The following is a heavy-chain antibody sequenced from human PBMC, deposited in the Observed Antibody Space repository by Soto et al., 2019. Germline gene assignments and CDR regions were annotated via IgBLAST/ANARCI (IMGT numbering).Heavy chain of an antibody. CDR1: GFTFSSCA. D-gene: IGHD3-22*01. V-gene: IGHV3-23*01. CDR2: ISGSGGST. J-gene: IGHJ4*02. Sequence: APSLRLSSGASGFTFSSCAMSWVRQATGKGLEWVSAISGSGGSTYYADSVKCLFTISRDNSKNTLYLQMNSLRAEDTAVYYCDKDQYYDSSGYLDYWGQGTLVTVSS. CDR3: DKDQYYDSSGYLDY.